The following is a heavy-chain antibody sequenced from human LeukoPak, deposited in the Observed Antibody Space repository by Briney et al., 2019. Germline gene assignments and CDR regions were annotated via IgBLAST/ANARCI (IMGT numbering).Heavy chain of an antibody. CDR3: AGAGYSSGRIQH. D-gene: IGHD6-19*01. Sequence: SQTLSLTCAISGDILSSNRAAWYWIRQSPSRGLEWLGRTYYRSKWYTDYAVSLKSRITIDSDTSKNQLSLQLTSVTPEDTAVYYCAGAGYSSGRIQHWGQGTLVTVSS. CDR1: GDILSSNRAA. J-gene: IGHJ1*01. CDR2: TYYRSKWYT. V-gene: IGHV6-1*01.